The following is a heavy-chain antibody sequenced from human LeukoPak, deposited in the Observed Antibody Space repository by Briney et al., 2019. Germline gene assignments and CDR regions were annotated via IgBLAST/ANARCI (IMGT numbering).Heavy chain of an antibody. J-gene: IGHJ4*02. D-gene: IGHD2-15*01. CDR2: IYPGDSDT. Sequence: NAGESLKISCKGSGYSFTSYWIGWVRQLPGKGLEWMGIIYPGDSDTRYSPSFQGQVTISADKSISTAYLQWSSLKASDTAMYYCARQYCSGGSCYSDYWGQGTLVTVSS. CDR3: ARQYCSGGSCYSDY. CDR1: GYSFTSYW. V-gene: IGHV5-51*01.